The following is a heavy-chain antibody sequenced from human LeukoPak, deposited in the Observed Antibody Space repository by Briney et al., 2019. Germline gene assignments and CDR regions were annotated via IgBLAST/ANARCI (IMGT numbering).Heavy chain of an antibody. D-gene: IGHD2-2*02. CDR2: IYYSGST. CDR3: ARRIDCSSTSCYMGGYNWFDP. J-gene: IGHJ5*02. Sequence: SETLSLTCTVSGGSISSYYWRWIRQPPGKGLEWIGYIYYSGSTNYNPSLTSRVTISVDTSKNQFSLKLSSVTAADTAVYYCARRIDCSSTSCYMGGYNWFDPWGQGTLVTVSS. V-gene: IGHV4-59*08. CDR1: GGSISSYY.